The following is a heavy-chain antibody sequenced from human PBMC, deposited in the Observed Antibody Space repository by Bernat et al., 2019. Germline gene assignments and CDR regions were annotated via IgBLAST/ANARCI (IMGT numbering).Heavy chain of an antibody. Sequence: QLQLVESGGGVVQPGRSLRLSCAASGFTFSSYGMHWVHQAPGKGLEWVALISYDGNNKFYGDSVKGRFTISRDNSKNTLYLQMYSLRAEDTAVYYCAKAWGESTSRHMGWNYGMDVWGQGTTVTVSS. J-gene: IGHJ6*02. CDR1: GFTFSSYG. CDR3: AKAWGESTSRHMGWNYGMDV. CDR2: ISYDGNNK. D-gene: IGHD2-2*01. V-gene: IGHV3-30*18.